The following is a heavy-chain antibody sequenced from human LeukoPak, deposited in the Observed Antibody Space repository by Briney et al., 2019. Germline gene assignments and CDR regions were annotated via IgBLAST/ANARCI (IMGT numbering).Heavy chain of an antibody. CDR2: IYTGDNT. V-gene: IGHV4-4*07. Sequence: PSETLSLTCTVSGASISSHYWSWIRQPAGKGLEWIGRIYTGDNTNYNPSLKSRITMSVDKSKNQFSLKLSSVTAADTAVYYCARELGKAYYYYYMDVWGKGTTVTVSS. CDR3: ARELGKAYYYYYMDV. D-gene: IGHD3-16*01. CDR1: GASISSHY. J-gene: IGHJ6*03.